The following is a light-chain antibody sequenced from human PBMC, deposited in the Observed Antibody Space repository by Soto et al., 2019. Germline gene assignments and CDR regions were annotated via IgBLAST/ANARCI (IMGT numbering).Light chain of an antibody. J-gene: IGKJ4*01. CDR1: QGISTY. Sequence: DIQLTQSPSFLSASAGDRVTITCRASQGISTYVAWYQQKPGKAPKLLIYSASSLQSGVPSRFSGSGSGTEFTLTINSLQPDHFATYYCQQLNGYQLTFGGGTKVEIK. V-gene: IGKV1-9*01. CDR2: SAS. CDR3: QQLNGYQLT.